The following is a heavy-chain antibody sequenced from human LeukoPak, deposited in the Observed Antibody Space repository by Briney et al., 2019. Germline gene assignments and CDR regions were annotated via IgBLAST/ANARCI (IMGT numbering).Heavy chain of an antibody. Sequence: GGSLRLSCAASGFTVSSNYMSWVRQAPGKGLEWVSVIYSGGSTDYADSVKGRFSIFRDNSRNTLYLELTSLRAEDTAVYYCARDRGSGWSRDAFDIWGQGTMVTVSS. D-gene: IGHD6-19*01. CDR2: IYSGGST. CDR3: ARDRGSGWSRDAFDI. CDR1: GFTVSSNY. V-gene: IGHV3-66*01. J-gene: IGHJ3*02.